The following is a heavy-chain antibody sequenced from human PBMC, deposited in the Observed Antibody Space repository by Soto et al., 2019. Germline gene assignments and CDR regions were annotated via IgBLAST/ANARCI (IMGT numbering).Heavy chain of an antibody. Sequence: QLQLQESGPGLVKPSETLSLTCTVSGGSISSSSYYWGWIRQPPGKGLEWIGSIYYSGSTYYNPSLKSRVTISVDTSKNQFSLKLSSVTAADTAVYYCASVVATISWVYGMDVWGQGTTVTVSS. D-gene: IGHD5-12*01. CDR1: GGSISSSSYY. CDR2: IYYSGST. J-gene: IGHJ6*02. V-gene: IGHV4-39*01. CDR3: ASVVATISWVYGMDV.